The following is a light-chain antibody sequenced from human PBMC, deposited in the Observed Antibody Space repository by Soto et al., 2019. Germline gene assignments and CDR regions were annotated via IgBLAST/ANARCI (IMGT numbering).Light chain of an antibody. Sequence: EIVLTQSPGTLSLSPGERATLSCRASQSVTSSYLAWYQQKPGQAPRLLLYGASSRATGIPGRFSGSGSGTDFTLTISRLEPEDFAVYYCQQCDRSPITFGQGTRLEMK. CDR2: GAS. J-gene: IGKJ5*01. CDR1: QSVTSSY. CDR3: QQCDRSPIT. V-gene: IGKV3-20*01.